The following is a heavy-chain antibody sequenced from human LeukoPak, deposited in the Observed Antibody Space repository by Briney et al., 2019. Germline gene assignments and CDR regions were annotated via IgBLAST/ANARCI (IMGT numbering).Heavy chain of an antibody. CDR1: GGSVSSGNYY. D-gene: IGHD3-22*01. V-gene: IGHV4-61*01. CDR2: IYYSGST. CDR3: ARDPSGYFNY. Sequence: PSETLSLTCSVSGGSVSSGNYYWSWIRQPPGKGLEWIGYIYYSGSTNYNPSLKSRVTISVDTSKHQFSLKLSSVIAADTAVYYCARDPSGYFNYWGQGTLATVSS. J-gene: IGHJ4*02.